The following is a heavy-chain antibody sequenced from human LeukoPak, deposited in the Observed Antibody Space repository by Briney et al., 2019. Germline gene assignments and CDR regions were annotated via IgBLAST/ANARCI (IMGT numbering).Heavy chain of an antibody. Sequence: GGSLRLSCAASGFTFSSYAMHWVRQAPGKGLEWVAVISYDGSNKYYADSVKGRFTISRDNPKNTLYLQMNSLRAEDTAVYYGAREGTVRYFDWLSGCMDVWGKGTRVSVSS. D-gene: IGHD3-9*01. CDR1: GFTFSSYA. J-gene: IGHJ6*04. V-gene: IGHV3-30*04. CDR3: AREGTVRYFDWLSGCMDV. CDR2: ISYDGSNK.